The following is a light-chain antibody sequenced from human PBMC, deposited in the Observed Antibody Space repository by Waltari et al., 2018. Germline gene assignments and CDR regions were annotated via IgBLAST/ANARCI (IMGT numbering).Light chain of an antibody. CDR2: DVT. CDR1: SSDVGCYNY. J-gene: IGLJ3*02. CDR3: CSFRSSSTWV. V-gene: IGLV2-14*01. Sequence: QSALTQPASVSGSPGQSITLSCTGTSSDVGCYNYFSWYQQHPGKAPKLMIYDVTNRPSGVSNRFSGSKSGNTASLTISGLQAEDEADYYCCSFRSSSTWVFGGGTKLTVL.